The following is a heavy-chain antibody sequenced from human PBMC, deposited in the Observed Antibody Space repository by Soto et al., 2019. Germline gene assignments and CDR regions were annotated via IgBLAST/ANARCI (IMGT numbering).Heavy chain of an antibody. CDR2: ISYDESNK. CDR3: ARVRGSSWYEGAFDI. J-gene: IGHJ3*02. D-gene: IGHD6-13*01. CDR1: GFTFSSYP. Sequence: QVQLVESGGGVVQPGRSLRLSCAASGFTFSSYPMHWVRQAPGKGLEWVAFISYDESNKYYADSVKGRFTISRDNSKNTLYLQMNSLRAEDTAGYYCARVRGSSWYEGAFDIWGQGTMVTVSS. V-gene: IGHV3-30-3*01.